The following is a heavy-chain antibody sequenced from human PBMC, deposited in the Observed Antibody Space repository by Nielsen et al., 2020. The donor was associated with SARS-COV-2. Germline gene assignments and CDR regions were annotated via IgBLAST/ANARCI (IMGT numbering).Heavy chain of an antibody. CDR3: ARSYYDILTGYLGGFDY. J-gene: IGHJ4*02. CDR2: IDWDDDK. D-gene: IGHD3-9*01. CDR1: GFSLSTSGMR. Sequence: SGPTLVKPTQTLTLTCTFSGFSLSTSGMRVSWIRQPPGKALEWLARIDWDDDKFYSTFLKTRLTISKDTSKNQVVLTMTNMDPVDTATYYCARSYYDILTGYLGGFDYWGQGTLVTVSS. V-gene: IGHV2-70*04.